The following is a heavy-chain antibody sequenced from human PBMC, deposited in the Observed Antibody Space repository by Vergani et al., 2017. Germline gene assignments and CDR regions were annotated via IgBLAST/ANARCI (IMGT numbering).Heavy chain of an antibody. CDR1: GFTFSNYG. CDR3: ARDREFGIAVFYFDY. Sequence: QVQLVESGGGVVQPGRSLRLSCAASGFTFSNYGMHWVRQAPGKGLEWVAFIRYDGSNKYYGESVKGRFTISRDNSQNTLYLQMNSLRAEDTAVYYCARDREFGIAVFYFDYWGQGTLVTVSS. V-gene: IGHV3-33*01. J-gene: IGHJ4*02. D-gene: IGHD6-19*01. CDR2: IRYDGSNK.